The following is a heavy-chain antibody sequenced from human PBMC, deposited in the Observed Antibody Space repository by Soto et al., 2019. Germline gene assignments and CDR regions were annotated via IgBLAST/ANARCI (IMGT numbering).Heavy chain of an antibody. CDR1: GFTFSSYG. J-gene: IGHJ5*02. CDR2: ISYDGSNK. V-gene: IGHV3-30*03. Sequence: LRLSCAASGFTFSSYGMHWVRQAPGKGLEWVAVISYDGSNKYYADSVKGRFTISRDNSKNTLYLQMNSLRAEDTAVYYCARDRIAAAGFDPWGQGTLVTVSS. CDR3: ARDRIAAAGFDP. D-gene: IGHD6-13*01.